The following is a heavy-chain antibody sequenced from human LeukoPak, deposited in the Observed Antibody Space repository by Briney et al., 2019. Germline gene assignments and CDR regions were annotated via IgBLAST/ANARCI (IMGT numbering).Heavy chain of an antibody. J-gene: IGHJ4*02. CDR2: ISSSGTTI. V-gene: IGHV3-48*01. CDR3: ARELTALDY. D-gene: IGHD3-16*01. CDR1: GFTFSSFG. Sequence: GGSLRLSCAASGFTFSSFGMIWVRQAQGNGLEWVSYISSSGTTITYADSVKGRFTISRDNAKNSLYLQMNSLSAEDTAVYYCARELTALDYWGQGTLVTVSS.